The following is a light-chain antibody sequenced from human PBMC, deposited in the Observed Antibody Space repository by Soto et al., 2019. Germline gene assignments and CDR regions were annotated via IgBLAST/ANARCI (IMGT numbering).Light chain of an antibody. V-gene: IGKV3D-15*01. CDR2: GAS. CDR3: QQANSFPT. J-gene: IGKJ5*01. Sequence: IVLAHSRATLSLSPVERGTLACRASQSVSSNLAWHQQRPSQAPRLLIYGASTRATGVPARFSGGGSGTDFTLTISSLQPEDFATYYCQQANSFPTFGQGTRLEIK. CDR1: QSVSSN.